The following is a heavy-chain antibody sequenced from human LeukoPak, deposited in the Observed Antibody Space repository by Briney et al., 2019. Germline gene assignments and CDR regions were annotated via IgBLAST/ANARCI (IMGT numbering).Heavy chain of an antibody. V-gene: IGHV1-2*02. D-gene: IGHD1-1*01. CDR2: INPNSGGT. CDR3: ARGRKTGTSYDP. CDR1: GYTFTGYY. J-gene: IGHJ5*02. Sequence: ASVKVSCKASGYTFTGYYMHWVRQAPGQGLEWMGWINPNSGGTNYAQKLQGRVTMTTDTSTSTAYMELRSLRSDDTAVYYCARGRKTGTSYDPWGQGTLVTVSS.